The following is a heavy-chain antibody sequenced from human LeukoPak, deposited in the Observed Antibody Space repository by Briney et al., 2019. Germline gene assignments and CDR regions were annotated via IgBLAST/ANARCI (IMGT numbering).Heavy chain of an antibody. CDR2: IYHSGST. CDR1: GYSISSGYF. J-gene: IGHJ6*03. V-gene: IGHV4-38-2*02. D-gene: IGHD3-10*01. Sequence: SETLSLTCTVSGYSISSGYFWGWIRQPPGKGLECIGTIYHSGSTYYNPSLKSRVTISVDTSKNQFSLKLSSVTAADTAVYYCARLTKNDSGSFRFGKKKRGYMDVWGKGTTVTVSS. CDR3: ARLTKNDSGSFRFGKKKRGYMDV.